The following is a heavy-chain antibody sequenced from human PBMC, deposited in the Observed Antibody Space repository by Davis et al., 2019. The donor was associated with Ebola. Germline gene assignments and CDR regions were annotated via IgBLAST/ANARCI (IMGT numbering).Heavy chain of an antibody. V-gene: IGHV1-3*01. CDR1: RYTFKSYV. D-gene: IGHD6-13*01. CDR2: INAGNGNT. Sequence: ASVKVSCKASRYTFKSYVMDWVRQAPGHGLEWMGRINAGNGNTKYPQKFQGRVTITRDPSASTAYMELSSLRSEDTAVYYCARSWGIAAAGPWFNWFDPWGQGTLVTVSS. J-gene: IGHJ5*02. CDR3: ARSWGIAAAGPWFNWFDP.